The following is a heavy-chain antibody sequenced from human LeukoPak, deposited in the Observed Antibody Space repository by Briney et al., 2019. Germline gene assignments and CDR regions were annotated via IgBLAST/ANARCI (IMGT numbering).Heavy chain of an antibody. CDR2: ISYDGSNK. V-gene: IGHV3-30*03. D-gene: IGHD3-10*01. CDR3: AREGSSGYLDY. Sequence: PGGSLRLSCAASGFTFSSYGMHWVRQAPGKGLEWVAVISYDGSNKYYADSVKGRFTISRDNSKNTLFLQMNSLRVDDTAVYYCAREGSSGYLDYWGQGTLVTVSS. J-gene: IGHJ4*02. CDR1: GFTFSSYG.